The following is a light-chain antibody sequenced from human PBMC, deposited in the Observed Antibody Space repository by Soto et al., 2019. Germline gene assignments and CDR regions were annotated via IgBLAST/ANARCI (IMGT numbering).Light chain of an antibody. CDR1: SSNIGNNY. Sequence: QSVLTQPPSVSAAPGQKVTISCSGSSSNIGNNYVSWYQQLPGTAPKLLIYENYKRPSGIPDRFSGSKSGTSATLVITGLQTGDEADYYCGTWDSSLSAVVFGGGTKLTVL. CDR2: ENY. CDR3: GTWDSSLSAVV. V-gene: IGLV1-51*02. J-gene: IGLJ2*01.